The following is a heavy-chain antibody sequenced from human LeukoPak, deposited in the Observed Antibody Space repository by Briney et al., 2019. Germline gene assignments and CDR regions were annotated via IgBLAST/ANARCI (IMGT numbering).Heavy chain of an antibody. V-gene: IGHV3-30*04. J-gene: IGHJ4*02. CDR3: AKDPRITMIVVVITTYFDY. D-gene: IGHD3-22*01. CDR1: GFTFSSYA. CDR2: ISYDGSNK. Sequence: GGSLRLSCAASGFTFSSYAVHWVRQAPGKGLEWVAVISYDGSNKYYADSVKGRFTISRDNSKNTLYLQMNSLRAEDTAVYYCAKDPRITMIVVVITTYFDYWGQGTLVTVSS.